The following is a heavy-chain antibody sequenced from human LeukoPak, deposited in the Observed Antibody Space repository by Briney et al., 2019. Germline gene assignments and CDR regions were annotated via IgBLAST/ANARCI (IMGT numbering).Heavy chain of an antibody. Sequence: PGRSLRLSCAASGFTFSSYAMHWVRQAPGKRLEWVTVISYDGSNKYYADSVKGRFTISRDNSKNTLYLQMNSLRAEDTAVYYCARDEAAAGTVDYWGQGTLVTVSS. V-gene: IGHV3-30*04. J-gene: IGHJ4*02. CDR3: ARDEAAAGTVDY. CDR1: GFTFSSYA. D-gene: IGHD6-13*01. CDR2: ISYDGSNK.